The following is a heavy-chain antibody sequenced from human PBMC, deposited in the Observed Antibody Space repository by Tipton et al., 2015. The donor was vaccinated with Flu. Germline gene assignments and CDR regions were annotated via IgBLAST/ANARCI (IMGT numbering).Heavy chain of an antibody. CDR2: ISWNSGSI. J-gene: IGHJ4*02. V-gene: IGHV3-9*01. D-gene: IGHD4-17*01. CDR1: GFTFEDYA. Sequence: SLRLSCAASGFTFEDYAMHWVRQAPGKGLEWVSGISWNSGSIGYADSVKGRFTISRDNAKNSLYLQMNSLRVEDTALYYCAKGYGDYARGYFAYWGQGTLVTVSS. CDR3: AKGYGDYARGYFAY.